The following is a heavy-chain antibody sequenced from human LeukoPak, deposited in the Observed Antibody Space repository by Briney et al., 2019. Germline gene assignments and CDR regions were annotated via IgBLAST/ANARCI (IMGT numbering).Heavy chain of an antibody. V-gene: IGHV1-2*02. J-gene: IGHJ6*02. Sequence: GASVKVSCKASGYTLTGYYMHWVRQAPGQGLEWVGWINPNSGGTNFAQKFQGRVTMTRDTSISTAYMELSRLRSDDTAVYYCARESGDSSGWYRYGMDVWGQRTTVTVSS. D-gene: IGHD6-19*01. CDR3: ARESGDSSGWYRYGMDV. CDR2: INPNSGGT. CDR1: GYTLTGYY.